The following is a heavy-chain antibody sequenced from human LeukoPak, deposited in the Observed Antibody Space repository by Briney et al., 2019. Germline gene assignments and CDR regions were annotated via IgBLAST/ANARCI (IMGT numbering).Heavy chain of an antibody. CDR3: AKDRYYYGSGSYSVFDY. J-gene: IGHJ4*02. CDR1: GFTFSSYA. CDR2: ISNSGGST. D-gene: IGHD3-10*01. V-gene: IGHV3-23*01. Sequence: GGSLRLSCAASGFTFSSYAMSWVRQAPGKGLEWVSVISNSGGSTFYADSVKGRFTISRDNSKNTLYLQMNSLRAEDTAVYYCAKDRYYYGSGSYSVFDYWGQGTLVTVSS.